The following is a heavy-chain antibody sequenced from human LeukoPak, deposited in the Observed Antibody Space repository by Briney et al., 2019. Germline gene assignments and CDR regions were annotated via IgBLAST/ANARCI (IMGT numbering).Heavy chain of an antibody. Sequence: GGSLRLSCAASGFTFSNYRMNWVRQAPGKGLEWVSSISSTGSYIYYADSVKGRFTISRENAKNSLFLQMNSLRAEDTAVYYCARGTVVVAATLLYYFDYWGQGTLVTVSS. CDR1: GFTFSNYR. J-gene: IGHJ4*02. CDR2: ISSTGSYI. V-gene: IGHV3-21*01. CDR3: ARGTVVVAATLLYYFDY. D-gene: IGHD2-15*01.